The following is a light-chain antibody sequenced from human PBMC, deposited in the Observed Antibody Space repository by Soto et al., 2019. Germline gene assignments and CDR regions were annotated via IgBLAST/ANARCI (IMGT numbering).Light chain of an antibody. V-gene: IGLV2-23*01. CDR2: EAT. CDR1: KNNLGSYDL. CDR3: CSLEGSNALVV. Sequence: QSVLTQPASVSGSPGQSITVSCTGTKNNLGSYDLVSWYQKYPDKAPTLLMYEATKRPSGISDRFSGSKSGFTASLTISGLRAEDEADYYCCSLEGSNALVVFGGGTKLTVL. J-gene: IGLJ2*01.